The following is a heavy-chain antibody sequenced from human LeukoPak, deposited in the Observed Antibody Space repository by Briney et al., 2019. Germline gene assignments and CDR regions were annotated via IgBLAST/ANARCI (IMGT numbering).Heavy chain of an antibody. D-gene: IGHD3-22*01. CDR3: AAHYYDTSGPFDY. J-gene: IGHJ4*02. V-gene: IGHV3-21*01. CDR1: GFTFSSYG. CDR2: ITSINSYI. Sequence: GGSLRLSCAASGFTFSSYGMNWVRQAPGKGLEWVSSITSINSYIYYADSVKGRFTISRDNAKNSLYLQMNRLRAEDTAVYYCAAHYYDTSGPFDYWGQGTLVTVSS.